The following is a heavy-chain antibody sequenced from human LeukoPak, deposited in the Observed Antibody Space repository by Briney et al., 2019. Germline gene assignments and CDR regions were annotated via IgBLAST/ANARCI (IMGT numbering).Heavy chain of an antibody. J-gene: IGHJ4*02. CDR3: ARDFEERGYFVADFDY. CDR2: ISSTYTYM. CDR1: GFTFINYE. Sequence: GGSLRLSCAASGFTFINYEMNWVRQAPGKGLEWVSFISSTYTYMYYADSVKGRFTISRDNAKNSLYLQMNSLRAEDTAVYYCARDFEERGYFVADFDYWGQGTLVTVSS. V-gene: IGHV3-21*05. D-gene: IGHD3-22*01.